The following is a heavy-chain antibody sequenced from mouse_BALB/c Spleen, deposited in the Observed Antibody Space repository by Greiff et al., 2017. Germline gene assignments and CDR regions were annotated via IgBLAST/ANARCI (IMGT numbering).Heavy chain of an antibody. CDR3: ARNGGYDRDYYAMDY. CDR2: ILPGSGST. CDR1: GYTFSSYW. V-gene: IGHV1-9*01. D-gene: IGHD2-2*01. Sequence: QVQLKESGAELMKPGASVKISCKATGYTFSSYWIEWVKQRPGHGLEWIGEILPGSGSTNYNEKFKGKATFSADTSSNTAYMQLSSLTSEDSAVYYCARNGGYDRDYYAMDYWGQGTSVTVSS. J-gene: IGHJ4*01.